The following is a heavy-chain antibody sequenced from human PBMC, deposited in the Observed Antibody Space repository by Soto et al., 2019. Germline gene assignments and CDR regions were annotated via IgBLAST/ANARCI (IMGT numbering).Heavy chain of an antibody. D-gene: IGHD3-9*01. V-gene: IGHV6-1*01. CDR1: GDSVASNSAA. CDR2: TYYRSKWYT. Sequence: SQTLSLTCAISGDSVASNSAAWNWIRQSPSRGLEWLGRTYYRSKWYTDYAESVKSRITINPDTSKNQVSLQLKSVTPEDTAVDCCAAGHPSARYVNYYYGIAVWAQGTTVTVSS. J-gene: IGHJ6*02. CDR3: AAGHPSARYVNYYYGIAV.